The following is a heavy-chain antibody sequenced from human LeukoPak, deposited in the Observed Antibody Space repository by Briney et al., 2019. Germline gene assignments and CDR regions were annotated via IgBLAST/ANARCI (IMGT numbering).Heavy chain of an antibody. Sequence: SETLSLTCAVSGGSISSYYWSWIRQPAGKGLEWIGRIYTSGSTNYNPSLKSRVTMSVDTSKNQFSLKLPSVTVADTAVYYCVSPQVRYWGQGTLVTVSS. V-gene: IGHV4-4*07. CDR3: VSPQVRY. CDR2: IYTSGST. D-gene: IGHD4/OR15-4a*01. CDR1: GGSISSYY. J-gene: IGHJ4*02.